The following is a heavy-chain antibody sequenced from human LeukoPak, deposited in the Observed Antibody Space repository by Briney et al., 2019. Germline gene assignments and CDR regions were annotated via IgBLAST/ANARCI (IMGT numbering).Heavy chain of an antibody. CDR3: AKERTQTTSFDY. CDR2: ISGSGGST. D-gene: IGHD2/OR15-2a*01. V-gene: IGHV3-23*01. Sequence: GGSLRLSCAASGFTFSSYEMNWVRQAPGKGLEWVSAISGSGGSTYYADSVKGRFTISRDNSKNTLYLQMNRLRAEDTAVYYCAKERTQTTSFDYWGQGTLVTVSS. J-gene: IGHJ4*02. CDR1: GFTFSSYE.